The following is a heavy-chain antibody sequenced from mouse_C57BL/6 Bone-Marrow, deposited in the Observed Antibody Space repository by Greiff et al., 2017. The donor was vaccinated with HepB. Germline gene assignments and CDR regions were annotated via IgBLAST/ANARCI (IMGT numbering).Heavy chain of an antibody. V-gene: IGHV5-9*01. CDR1: GFTFSSYT. D-gene: IGHD4-1*01. J-gene: IGHJ2*01. Sequence: EVQVVESGGGLVKPGGSLKLSCAASGFTFSSYTMSWVRQTPEKRLEWVATISGGGGNTYYPDSVKGRFTISRDNAKNTLYLQMSSLRSEDTALYYCARQTWVDYWGQGTTLTVSS. CDR3: ARQTWVDY. CDR2: ISGGGGNT.